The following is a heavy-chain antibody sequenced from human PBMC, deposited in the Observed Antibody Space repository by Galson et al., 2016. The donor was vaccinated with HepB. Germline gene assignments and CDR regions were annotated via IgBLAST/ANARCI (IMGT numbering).Heavy chain of an antibody. J-gene: IGHJ4*02. V-gene: IGHV1-69*13. CDR3: AIGVYCRHVKCIDY. CDR2: IIPMFGAA. CDR1: GGTFSSYA. D-gene: IGHD2-8*01. Sequence: SVKVSCKASGGTFSSYAIGWVRQAPGQGLEWMGGIIPMFGAASYAQKFQGRVTITADESTKTAYMELSSLGSEDTAVYYCAIGVYCRHVKCIDYWGQGTLVTVSS.